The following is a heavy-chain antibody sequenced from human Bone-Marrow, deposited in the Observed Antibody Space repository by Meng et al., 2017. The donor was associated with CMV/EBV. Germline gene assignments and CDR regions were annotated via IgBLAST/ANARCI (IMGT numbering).Heavy chain of an antibody. Sequence: GGSLRLSCAASGFTFNSYAMNWVRQAPGKGLEWVSSISSSSSYIYYADSVKGRFTISRDNAKNSLYLQMNSLRAEETAVYYCASRSSGAHAFDIWGQGTMVTVSS. CDR1: GFTFNSYA. D-gene: IGHD2-15*01. CDR2: ISSSSSYI. J-gene: IGHJ3*02. CDR3: ASRSSGAHAFDI. V-gene: IGHV3-21*01.